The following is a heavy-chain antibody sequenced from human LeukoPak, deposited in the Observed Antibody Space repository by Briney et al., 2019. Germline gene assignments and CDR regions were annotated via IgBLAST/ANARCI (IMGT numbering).Heavy chain of an antibody. Sequence: PSETLSLTCAVYGGSFSGYYWSWIRQPPGKGLEWIGEINHSGSTNYNPSLKSRVTISVDTSKIQFSLKLSSVSAPDTAVYYCARTTLGYYNVRRYYYYMDVWGKGTTVTVSS. V-gene: IGHV4-34*01. D-gene: IGHD3-9*01. CDR2: INHSGST. J-gene: IGHJ6*03. CDR3: ARTTLGYYNVRRYYYYMDV. CDR1: GGSFSGYY.